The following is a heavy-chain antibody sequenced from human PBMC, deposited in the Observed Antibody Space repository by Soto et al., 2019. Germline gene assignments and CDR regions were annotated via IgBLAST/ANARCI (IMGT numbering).Heavy chain of an antibody. J-gene: IGHJ4*02. Sequence: PSETLSLACTVSGGSISSYYWSWIRQPPGKGLEWIGYIYYSGSTNYNPSIKSRVTISVDTSKNQFSLKLSSVTAADTALYFCARAPRGNYGYPSYIDYWGQGTLVTVSS. CDR3: ARAPRGNYGYPSYIDY. CDR1: GGSISSYY. CDR2: IYYSGST. V-gene: IGHV4-59*01. D-gene: IGHD3-10*01.